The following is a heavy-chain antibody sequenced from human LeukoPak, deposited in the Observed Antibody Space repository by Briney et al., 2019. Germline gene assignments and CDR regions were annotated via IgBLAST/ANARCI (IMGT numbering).Heavy chain of an antibody. CDR2: INPSGGST. V-gene: IGHV1-46*01. Sequence: PRASVKVSCKASGYTFTGYYMHWVRQAPGQGLEWMGIINPSGGSTSYAQKFQGRVTMTRDTSTSTVYMELSSLRSEDTAVYYCARDGIFGVVTNWFDPWGQGTLVTVSS. D-gene: IGHD3-3*01. CDR3: ARDGIFGVVTNWFDP. CDR1: GYTFTGYY. J-gene: IGHJ5*02.